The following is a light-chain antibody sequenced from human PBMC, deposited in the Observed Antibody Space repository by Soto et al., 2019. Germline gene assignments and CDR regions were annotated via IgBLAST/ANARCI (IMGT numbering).Light chain of an antibody. Sequence: QSALAQPRSVSGSPGQSVTISCTGTNSDVGGYNYVSWYQQYPGKAPKLMISEVTKRPSGVPDRFSGSKSGNTASLTVSGLQADDEADYYCGSKAGSNKHVVFGGGTQLNRP. CDR1: NSDVGGYNY. CDR2: EVT. J-gene: IGLJ2*01. V-gene: IGLV2-11*01. CDR3: GSKAGSNKHVV.